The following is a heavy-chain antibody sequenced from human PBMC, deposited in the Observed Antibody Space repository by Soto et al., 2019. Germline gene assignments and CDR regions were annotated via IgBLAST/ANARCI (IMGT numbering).Heavy chain of an antibody. D-gene: IGHD2-2*01. CDR2: ISGSGGST. J-gene: IGHJ3*02. CDR1: GFTFSSYA. Sequence: EVQLLESGGGLVQPGGSLRLSCAASGFTFSSYAMSWVRQAPGKGLEWVSAISGSGGSTYYADSVKGRFTISRDNSKNTLYLQMNSLRAEDTAVYYCAKDREYQLLGSGFSCAFDIWGQGTMVTVSS. CDR3: AKDREYQLLGSGFSCAFDI. V-gene: IGHV3-23*01.